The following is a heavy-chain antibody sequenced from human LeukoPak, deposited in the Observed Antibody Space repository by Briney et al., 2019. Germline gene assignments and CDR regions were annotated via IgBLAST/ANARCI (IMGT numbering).Heavy chain of an antibody. CDR1: GGSISSYY. V-gene: IGHV4-59*01. J-gene: IGHJ4*02. D-gene: IGHD1-26*01. Sequence: SETLSLTCTVSGGSISSYYWSWIRQPPGKGLEWIGYIYYSGSTNYNPSLKSRVTISVDTSKNQFSLKLSSVTAADTAVYYCAREGGAATAIDCWGQGTLVTVSS. CDR3: AREGGAATAIDC. CDR2: IYYSGST.